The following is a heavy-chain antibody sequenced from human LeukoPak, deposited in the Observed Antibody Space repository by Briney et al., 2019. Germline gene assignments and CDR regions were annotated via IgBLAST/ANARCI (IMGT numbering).Heavy chain of an antibody. Sequence: GGSLRLSCAASGFPFSIYPMQWVRQAPGKGLEWVGFIRAKTYGATTEYAASVKGRFSISRDDSKSTAYLQMNSLKTEDTAVYYCIRGTFGAYWGQGTLVTVSS. D-gene: IGHD3-3*02. CDR2: IRAKTYGATT. V-gene: IGHV3-49*04. J-gene: IGHJ4*02. CDR1: GFPFSIYP. CDR3: IRGTFGAY.